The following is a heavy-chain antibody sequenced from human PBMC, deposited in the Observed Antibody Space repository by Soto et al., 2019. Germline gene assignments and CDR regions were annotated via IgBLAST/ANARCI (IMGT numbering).Heavy chain of an antibody. CDR3: AREDRDRETGLVPAAIDGMDV. V-gene: IGHV1-69*08. CDR1: GGTFSRYS. CDR2: IIPVFGIA. J-gene: IGHJ6*02. D-gene: IGHD2-2*01. Sequence: QVQLVQSGAEVKKPGSSVKVSCKASGGTFSRYSFTWVRQAPGHGLEWMGRIIPVFGIASYAQKFQCRVTITADKSASTAYMELSSLRSEDTAVYYCAREDRDRETGLVPAAIDGMDVWGQGTTVTVSS.